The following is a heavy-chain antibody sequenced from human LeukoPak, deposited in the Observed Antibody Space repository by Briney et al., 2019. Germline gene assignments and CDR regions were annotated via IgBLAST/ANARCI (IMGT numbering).Heavy chain of an antibody. D-gene: IGHD5-18*01. J-gene: IGHJ3*02. Sequence: GASVKVSCTASGYTFIGHYMHWVRQAPGQGLEWMGWINSNSGGTKYAQKFQGSVIMTRDTSISAAYMELSRLKSDDTAVYYCARGRIHSWSDAFDIWGQGTTVTVPS. CDR1: GYTFIGHY. CDR3: ARGRIHSWSDAFDI. CDR2: INSNSGGT. V-gene: IGHV1-2*02.